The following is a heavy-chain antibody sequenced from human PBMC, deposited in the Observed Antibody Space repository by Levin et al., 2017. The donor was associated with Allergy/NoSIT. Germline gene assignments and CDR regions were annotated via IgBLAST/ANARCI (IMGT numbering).Heavy chain of an antibody. D-gene: IGHD2/OR15-2a*01. V-gene: IGHV4-34*01. CDR2: INHSGST. CDR1: GGSFSGYY. Sequence: SETLSLTCAVYGGSFSGYYWSWIRQPPGKGLEWIGEINHSGSTNYNPSLKSRVTISVDTSKNQFSLKLSSVTAADTAVYYCAGFLLDYWGQGTLVTVSS. CDR3: AGFLLDY. J-gene: IGHJ4*02.